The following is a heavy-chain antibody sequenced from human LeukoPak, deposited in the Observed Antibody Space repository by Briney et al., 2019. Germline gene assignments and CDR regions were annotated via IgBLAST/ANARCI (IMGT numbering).Heavy chain of an antibody. V-gene: IGHV4-30-2*01. J-gene: IGHJ4*02. CDR1: GGSISSGGYS. Sequence: PSETLSLTCAVSGGSISSGGYSWSWLRQPPGKGLEWIGYIYHSGSTYYNPSLKSRVTISVDRSKNQFSLKLSSVTAADTAVYYCARDYSSWYRPSYDYWGQGTLVTVSS. CDR2: IYHSGST. D-gene: IGHD6-13*01. CDR3: ARDYSSWYRPSYDY.